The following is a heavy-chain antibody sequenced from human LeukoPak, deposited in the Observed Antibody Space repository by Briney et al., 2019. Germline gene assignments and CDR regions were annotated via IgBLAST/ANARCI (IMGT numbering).Heavy chain of an antibody. J-gene: IGHJ4*02. V-gene: IGHV4-61*02. CDR1: GGSISSGSYY. CDR3: ARDSRTKQQSRSFASLFDY. D-gene: IGHD6-13*01. CDR2: IYTSGST. Sequence: PSETLSLTCTVSGGSISSGSYYWSWIRQPAGKGLEWIGRIYTSGSTNYNPSLKSRVTISVDTSKNQFSLKLSSVTAADTAVYYCARDSRTKQQSRSFASLFDYWGQGTLVTVSS.